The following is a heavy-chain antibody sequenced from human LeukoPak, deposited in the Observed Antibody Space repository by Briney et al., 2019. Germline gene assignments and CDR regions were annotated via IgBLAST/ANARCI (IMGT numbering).Heavy chain of an antibody. Sequence: SETLSLTCAVYGGSFSGYYWSWIRQPPGKGLEWIGEINHSGSTNYNPSLKSRVTISVDTSKNQFSLKLSSVTAADTAVYYCARGLKLRNDFWSGYPPHFDYWGQGTLVTVSS. CDR1: GGSFSGYY. V-gene: IGHV4-34*01. J-gene: IGHJ4*02. CDR2: INHSGST. D-gene: IGHD3-3*01. CDR3: ARGLKLRNDFWSGYPPHFDY.